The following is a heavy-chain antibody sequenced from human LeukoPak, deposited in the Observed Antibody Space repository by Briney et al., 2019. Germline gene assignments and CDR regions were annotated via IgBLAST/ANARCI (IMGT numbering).Heavy chain of an antibody. CDR2: ISSSSSYI. CDR3: ARGRIDYYYMDV. V-gene: IGHV3-21*01. CDR1: GFTFSSYG. J-gene: IGHJ6*03. D-gene: IGHD2-15*01. Sequence: GGSLRLSCAASGFTFSSYGTSWVRQAPGKGLEWVSAISSSSSYIYYADSVKGRFTISRDNAKNSLYLQMNSLRAEDTAVYYCARGRIDYYYMDVWGKGTTVTISS.